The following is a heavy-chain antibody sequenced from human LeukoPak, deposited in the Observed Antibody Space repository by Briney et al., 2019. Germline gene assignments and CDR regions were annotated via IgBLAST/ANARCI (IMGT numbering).Heavy chain of an antibody. Sequence: SETLSLTCAVYGGSFSGYYWSWIRQPAGKGLEWIGRVDTSGSTFHNPSLKSRVSISVDTSKNQFSLQLSSVTASDTAVYYCARDSFSSGWTGTYYYYNMDVWGKGTTVTISS. D-gene: IGHD6-19*01. J-gene: IGHJ6*03. CDR1: GGSFSGYY. CDR3: ARDSFSSGWTGTYYYYNMDV. V-gene: IGHV4-4*07. CDR2: VDTSGST.